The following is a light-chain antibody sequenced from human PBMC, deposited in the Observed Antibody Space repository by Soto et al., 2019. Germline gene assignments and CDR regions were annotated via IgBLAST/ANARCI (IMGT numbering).Light chain of an antibody. J-gene: IGKJ1*01. CDR3: KQYYTTPQS. Sequence: DIVMTQSPDSLAVSLGERATINCKSSRSVLHTSNNKDYLAWYQQKPGQPPKLLIAWAFTRESGVPDRFSGSGSGTDFTLTITSLQAEDVAVYYCKQYYTTPQSFGQGTKVEIK. CDR1: RSVLHTSNNKDY. V-gene: IGKV4-1*01. CDR2: WAF.